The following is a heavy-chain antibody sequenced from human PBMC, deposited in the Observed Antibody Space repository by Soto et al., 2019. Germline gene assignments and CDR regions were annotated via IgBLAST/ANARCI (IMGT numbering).Heavy chain of an antibody. CDR1: GFTFSTYA. V-gene: IGHV3-23*01. Sequence: GGSLRLSCSSSGFTFSTYAMSWVRQAPGKGLEWVSAISGSGTKTYYADSVKGRFTISRDNSKNTLYLQMNSLRAEDTAVYYCARDLSGANPLNYFDSWGQGTLVTVSS. CDR3: ARDLSGANPLNYFDS. CDR2: ISGSGTKT. J-gene: IGHJ4*02.